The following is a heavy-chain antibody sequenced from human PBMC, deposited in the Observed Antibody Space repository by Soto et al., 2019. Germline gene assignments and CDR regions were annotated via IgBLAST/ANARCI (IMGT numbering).Heavy chain of an antibody. CDR2: THHSGST. J-gene: IGHJ3*02. CDR1: GGSISSYY. V-gene: IGHV4-59*01. Sequence: PSETLSLTCTVSGGSISSYYWSWIRQTPGKGLEWIGYTHHSGSTNYNPSLKSRVAMSVDTSKNQFSLKLSSVTAADTAVYYCARYDFWSGSHDAFDIWGQGTMVTVSS. CDR3: ARYDFWSGSHDAFDI. D-gene: IGHD3-3*01.